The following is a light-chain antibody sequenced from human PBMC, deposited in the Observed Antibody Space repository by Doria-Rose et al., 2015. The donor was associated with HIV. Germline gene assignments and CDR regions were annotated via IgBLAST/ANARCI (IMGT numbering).Light chain of an antibody. J-gene: IGKJ1*01. Sequence: EIVLTQSPGTLSLSPGERATLSCRASQSFSSTYLAWYQQKPGQAPSLLIYDGSTRATGIPDGFGASGSGTDFTLTINRLEPEDFALYYCHQYGTSWTFGQGTKVEI. V-gene: IGKV3-20*01. CDR3: HQYGTSWT. CDR2: DGS. CDR1: QSFSSTY.